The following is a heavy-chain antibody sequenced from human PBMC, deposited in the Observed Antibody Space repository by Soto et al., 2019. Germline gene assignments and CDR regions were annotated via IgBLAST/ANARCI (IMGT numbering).Heavy chain of an antibody. J-gene: IGHJ4*02. CDR1: GFTFSSYS. Sequence: VGSLRLSCAASGFTFSSYSMNWVRQAPGKGLEWVSSISSSSYIYYADSVKGRFTISRDNAKKSLYLQMNSLRAEDTAVYYCARDGLRFRAFDYWGQGTLVTVSS. CDR2: ISSSSYI. CDR3: ARDGLRFRAFDY. V-gene: IGHV3-21*01. D-gene: IGHD5-12*01.